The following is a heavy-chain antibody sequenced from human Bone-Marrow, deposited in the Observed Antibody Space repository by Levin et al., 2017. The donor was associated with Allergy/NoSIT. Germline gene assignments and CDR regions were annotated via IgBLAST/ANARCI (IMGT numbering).Heavy chain of an antibody. J-gene: IGHJ4*02. CDR3: ARLNGDYRHFDY. CDR2: IYSGGTT. CDR1: GFTVNRNY. Sequence: GGSLRLSCKVSGFTVNRNYISWVRQAPGKGLEWVSVIYSGGTTSYADSVRGRFTISRDDSLNTVYLQMNSLRGEVTAVYYCARLNGDYRHFDYWGQGTLVTVAS. V-gene: IGHV3-66*04. D-gene: IGHD4-17*01.